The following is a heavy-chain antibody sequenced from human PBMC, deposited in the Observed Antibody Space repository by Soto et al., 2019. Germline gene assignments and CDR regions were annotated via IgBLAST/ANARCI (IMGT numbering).Heavy chain of an antibody. CDR1: GGTFSSYT. CDR2: IIPILGIA. D-gene: IGHD2-15*01. V-gene: IGHV1-69*08. Sequence: QVQLVQSGAEVKKPGSSVKVSCKAPGGTFSSYTISWVRQAPGQGLEWMGRIIPILGIANYAQKFQGRVTITADKSTSTAYMELSSLRSEDTAVYYCARDRPYCSGGSCYGWFDPWGQGTLVTVSS. J-gene: IGHJ5*02. CDR3: ARDRPYCSGGSCYGWFDP.